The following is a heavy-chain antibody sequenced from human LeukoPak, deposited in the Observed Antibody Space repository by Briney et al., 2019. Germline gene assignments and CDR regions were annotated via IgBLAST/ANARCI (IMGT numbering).Heavy chain of an antibody. CDR1: GYTLTELS. D-gene: IGHD2-2*01. Sequence: ASVKVSCKVSGYTLTELSMHWVRQAPGKGLEWMGGFDPEDGETIYAQKFQGRVTMTEDTSTDTAYMGLSSLRSEDTAVYYCATPRTGGYCSSTSCYYYYGMDVWGKGTTVTVSS. CDR3: ATPRTGGYCSSTSCYYYYGMDV. V-gene: IGHV1-24*01. J-gene: IGHJ6*04. CDR2: FDPEDGET.